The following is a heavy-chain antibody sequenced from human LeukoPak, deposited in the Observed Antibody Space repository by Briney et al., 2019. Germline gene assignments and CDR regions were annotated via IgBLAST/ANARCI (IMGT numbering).Heavy chain of an antibody. V-gene: IGHV1-24*01. J-gene: IGHJ6*03. D-gene: IGHD3-9*01. CDR2: FDPEDGET. CDR3: ARVNGLRYFDWLSFSYYYYYMDV. CDR1: GYTLTELS. Sequence: ASVKVSCKVSGYTLTELSMHWVRQAPGKGLEWMGGFDPEDGETIYAQKFQGRVTMTEDTSTDTAYMELSSLRSEDTAVYYCARVNGLRYFDWLSFSYYYYYMDVWGKGTTVTISS.